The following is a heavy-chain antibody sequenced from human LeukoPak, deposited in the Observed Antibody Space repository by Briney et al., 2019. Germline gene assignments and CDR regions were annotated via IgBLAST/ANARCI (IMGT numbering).Heavy chain of an antibody. Sequence: PGGSLRLSCAASGFTFSSYEMNWVRQAPGKGLEWVTTLSYDGSNKYYADSVKGRFTISRDNSKNTLFLQMNTLRADDTAVYYCVRGALRYSDYWGQGTLVTVSS. D-gene: IGHD3-9*01. CDR1: GFTFSSYE. CDR2: LSYDGSNK. CDR3: VRGALRYSDY. J-gene: IGHJ4*02. V-gene: IGHV3-30-3*01.